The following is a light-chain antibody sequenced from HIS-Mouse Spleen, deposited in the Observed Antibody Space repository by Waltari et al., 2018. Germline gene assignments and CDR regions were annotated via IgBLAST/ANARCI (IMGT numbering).Light chain of an antibody. CDR3: AAWDDSLSGPWV. Sequence: QSALTQPRSVSGSPGQSVTISCTGTSSHVGGYNYVSWYQQHPAKAPKPMIYDVSKRPSGVPDRFSGSKSGNTASLTISGLQAEDEADYYCAAWDDSLSGPWVFGGGTKLTVL. CDR1: SSHVGGYNY. J-gene: IGLJ3*02. V-gene: IGLV2-11*02. CDR2: DVS.